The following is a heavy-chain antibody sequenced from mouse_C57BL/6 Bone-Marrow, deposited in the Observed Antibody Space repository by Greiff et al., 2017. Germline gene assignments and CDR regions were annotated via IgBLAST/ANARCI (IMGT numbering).Heavy chain of an antibody. CDR3: ARGTYYYGSRRYFDV. CDR1: GFTFSDYY. D-gene: IGHD1-1*01. V-gene: IGHV5-12*01. J-gene: IGHJ1*03. CDR2: ISNGGGST. Sequence: EVMLVESGGGLVQPGGSLKLSCAASGFTFSDYYMYWVRQTPEKRLEWVAYISNGGGSTYYPDTVKGRFTISRDNAKNTLYLQMSRLKSADTAMYYCARGTYYYGSRRYFDVWGTGTTVTVSS.